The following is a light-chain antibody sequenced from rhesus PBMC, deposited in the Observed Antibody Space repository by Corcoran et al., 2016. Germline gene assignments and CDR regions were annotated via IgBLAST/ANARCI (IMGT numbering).Light chain of an antibody. CDR3: QQYYSDPYT. V-gene: IGKV1-46*01. Sequence: DIQMTQSPSSLSASVGDTVTITCRASQSFSSSLSWYQQKPGKAPKLLIYSASSLKSGGPSRFSGSKSGTDFTLTISSLQPEDVASYYCQQYYSDPYTFGQGTKVEIK. CDR2: SAS. CDR1: QSFSSS. J-gene: IGKJ2*01.